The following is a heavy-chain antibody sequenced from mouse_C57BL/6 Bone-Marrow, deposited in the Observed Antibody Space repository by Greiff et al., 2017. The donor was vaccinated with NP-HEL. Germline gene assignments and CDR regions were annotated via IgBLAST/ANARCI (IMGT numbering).Heavy chain of an antibody. J-gene: IGHJ1*03. D-gene: IGHD1-1*01. CDR2: IYPGNSDT. CDR3: TRSSSYSLYWYFDV. Sequence: VQLQQSGTVLARPGASVKMSCKTSGYTFTSYWMHWVKQRPGQGLEWIGAIYPGNSDTSYNQKFKGKAKLTAVTSAITAYMELSSLTNEDSAVYYCTRSSSYSLYWYFDVWGTGTTVTVSS. CDR1: GYTFTSYW. V-gene: IGHV1-5*01.